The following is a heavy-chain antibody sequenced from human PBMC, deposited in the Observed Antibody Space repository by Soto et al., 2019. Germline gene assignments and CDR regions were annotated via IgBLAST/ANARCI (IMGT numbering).Heavy chain of an antibody. Sequence: PGGSLRLSCAASGFTFSSYGMHWVRQAPGKGQEWVAVIWYDGSNKYYADSVKGRFTISRDNSKNTLYLQMNSLRAEDTAVYYCARDYETYCSGSYYSYWGQGTLVSVSS. V-gene: IGHV3-33*01. CDR1: GFTFSSYG. CDR3: ARDYETYCSGSYYSY. CDR2: IWYDGSNK. D-gene: IGHD3-10*01. J-gene: IGHJ4*02.